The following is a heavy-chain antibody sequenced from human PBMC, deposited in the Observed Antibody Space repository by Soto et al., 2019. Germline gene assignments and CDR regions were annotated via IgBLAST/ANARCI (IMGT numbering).Heavy chain of an antibody. CDR3: ARVDYYGSGSYYWFDP. D-gene: IGHD3-10*01. J-gene: IGHJ5*02. V-gene: IGHV4-30-2*01. CDR2: IYHSGST. Sequence: SETLSLTCAVSGGSISSGGYSWSWIRQPPGKGLEWIGYIYHSGSTYYNPSLKSRVTISVDRSKNQFSLKLSSVTAADTAVYYCARVDYYGSGSYYWFDPWGQGTLVTVSS. CDR1: GGSISSGGYS.